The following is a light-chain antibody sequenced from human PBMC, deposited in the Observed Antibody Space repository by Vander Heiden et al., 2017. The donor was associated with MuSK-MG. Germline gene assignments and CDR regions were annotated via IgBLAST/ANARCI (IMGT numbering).Light chain of an antibody. J-gene: IGKJ5*01. V-gene: IGKV3-11*01. CDR3: QQRQKWPPST. CDR1: ESVSSY. CDR2: DTS. Sequence: EVVLTQSPATLSLSPGERATLSCRASESVSSYVVWYQQKPGQAPRLLIYDTSNRTTGIPTRFSGSGSGTDFTLTISSLEPEDFAVYYCQQRQKWPPSTFGQGTRLEIK.